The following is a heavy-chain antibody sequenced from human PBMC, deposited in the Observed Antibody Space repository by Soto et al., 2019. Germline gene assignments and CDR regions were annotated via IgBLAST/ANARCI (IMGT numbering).Heavy chain of an antibody. CDR2: IRSKANSYAT. J-gene: IGHJ6*04. CDR1: GFAFSGST. D-gene: IGHD1-7*01. CDR3: FRENYFSYHGMYV. Sequence: GGSLRLSCAGSGFAFSGSTIHWVRQASGKGLEWVGRIRSKANSYATAYAASVKGRFIISRDDSKTTAYLQMSSLKIEDTAVYYCFRENYFSYHGMYVSGKGTKVTVS. V-gene: IGHV3-73*01.